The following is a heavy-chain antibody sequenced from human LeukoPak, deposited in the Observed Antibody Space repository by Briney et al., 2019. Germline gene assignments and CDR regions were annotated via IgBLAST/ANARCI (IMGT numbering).Heavy chain of an antibody. D-gene: IGHD2-21*01. Sequence: SSETLSLTCIVSGNSITSDFWSWIRQSPGKGLEWIGYINYSGRSEYDPSHKSRVTISVDRSRKRVSLKMRSVTAADTAVYYCARLDCLSDECYNYWAVGALVTVSS. CDR2: INYSGRS. CDR1: GNSITSDF. CDR3: ARLDCLSDECYNY. V-gene: IGHV4-59*08. J-gene: IGHJ4*02.